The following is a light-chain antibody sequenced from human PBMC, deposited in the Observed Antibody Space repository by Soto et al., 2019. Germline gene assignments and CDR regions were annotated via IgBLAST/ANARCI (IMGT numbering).Light chain of an antibody. J-gene: IGKJ5*01. CDR1: QSVASSY. Sequence: EIVLTQSPGPLSFSPGERATLSCRAIQSVASSYLAWYQQKPGQAPRLLIYDASNRATGIPARFSGSGSGTEFTLTISSLQSEDFAVYYCQQYNNWPQITFGQGTRLEI. CDR3: QQYNNWPQIT. V-gene: IGKV3-15*01. CDR2: DAS.